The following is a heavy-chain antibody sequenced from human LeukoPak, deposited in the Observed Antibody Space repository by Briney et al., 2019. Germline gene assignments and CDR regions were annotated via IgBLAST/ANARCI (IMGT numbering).Heavy chain of an antibody. V-gene: IGHV3-21*01. CDR3: ARGASGSCYSNIDY. CDR2: ISSSSSYI. CDR1: GFTFSSYS. Sequence: GGSPRLSCAASGFTFSSYSMNWVRQAPGKGLEWVSSISSSSSYIYYADSVKGRFTISRDNAKNSLYLQMNSLRAEDTAVYYCARGASGSCYSNIDYWGQGTLVTVSS. D-gene: IGHD2-15*01. J-gene: IGHJ4*02.